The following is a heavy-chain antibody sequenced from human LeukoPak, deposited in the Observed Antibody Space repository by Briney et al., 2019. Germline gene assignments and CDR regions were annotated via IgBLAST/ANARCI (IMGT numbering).Heavy chain of an antibody. V-gene: IGHV3-33*06. D-gene: IGHD2-21*02. J-gene: IGHJ6*03. Sequence: PGGSLRLSCVASGFTFSSYGMHWVRQAPGKGLEWVSAIWHDGSNKYYADSVKGRFTISRDNSNNTLYLQMNSLRAEDTAVYYCAKDGVWVRLLPQARYYYMEIWGKGTTVTVSS. CDR2: IWHDGSNK. CDR3: AKDGVWVRLLPQARYYYMEI. CDR1: GFTFSSYG.